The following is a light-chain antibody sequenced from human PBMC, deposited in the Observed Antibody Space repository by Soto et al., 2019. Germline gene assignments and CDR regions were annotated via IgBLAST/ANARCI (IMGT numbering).Light chain of an antibody. Sequence: EMVMTQSPATLSVSPGERATLSCRASQSVSSNLAWYQQKPGQAPRLLIYGASTRATGIPARFSGSGSGTEFTLTISSLQSEDFAVHYSQQYNNWPPLTFGGGTKVEIK. CDR3: QQYNNWPPLT. CDR2: GAS. V-gene: IGKV3-15*01. J-gene: IGKJ4*01. CDR1: QSVSSN.